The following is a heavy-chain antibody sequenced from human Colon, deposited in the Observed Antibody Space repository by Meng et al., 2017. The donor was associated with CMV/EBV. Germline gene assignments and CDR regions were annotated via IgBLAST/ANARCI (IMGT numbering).Heavy chain of an antibody. Sequence: EVQLVESGGGLVMPGGSLRLSCAASGFTFTTYTMNWVRQAPGKGLEWISSISSRNSYIYYADSVKGRFTISRDNAKNSLYLQMNSLRDEDTAVYYCARDQLAGGSGTCSYWGQGTLVTVSA. J-gene: IGHJ4*02. CDR2: ISSRNSYI. CDR1: GFTFTTYT. CDR3: ARDQLAGGSGTCSY. V-gene: IGHV3-21*01. D-gene: IGHD1-7*01.